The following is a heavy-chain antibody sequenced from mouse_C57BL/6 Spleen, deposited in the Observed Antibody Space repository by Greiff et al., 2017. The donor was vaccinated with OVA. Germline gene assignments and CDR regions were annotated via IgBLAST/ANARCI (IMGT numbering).Heavy chain of an antibody. Sequence: EVKVEESGEGLVKPGGSLKLSCAASGFTFSSYAMSWVRQTPEKRLEWVAYISSGGDYIYYADTVKGRFTISRDNARNTLYLQMSSLKSEDTAMYYCTRSSVATETYYFDYWGQGTTLTVSS. CDR3: TRSSVATETYYFDY. V-gene: IGHV5-9-1*02. CDR1: GFTFSSYA. D-gene: IGHD1-1*01. J-gene: IGHJ2*01. CDR2: ISSGGDYI.